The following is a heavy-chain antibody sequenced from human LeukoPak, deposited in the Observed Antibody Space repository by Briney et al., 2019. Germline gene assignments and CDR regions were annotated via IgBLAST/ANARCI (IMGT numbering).Heavy chain of an antibody. J-gene: IGHJ4*02. CDR1: GGTFSSYA. V-gene: IGHV1-69*13. CDR2: IIPIFGTA. CDR3: ILMITFGGVIGEGLY. D-gene: IGHD3-16*02. Sequence: LVRVSCKASGGTFSSYAISWVRQAPGQGLEWMGGIIPIFGTANYAQKFQGRVTITADESTSTAYMELSSLRSEDTAVYYCILMITFGGVIGEGLYWGQGTLVTVSS.